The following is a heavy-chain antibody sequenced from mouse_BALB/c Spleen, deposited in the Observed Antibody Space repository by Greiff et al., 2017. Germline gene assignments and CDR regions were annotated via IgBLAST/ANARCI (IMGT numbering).Heavy chain of an antibody. Sequence: VQLKQSGPGLVKPSQSLSLTCSVTGYSITSGYYWNWIRQFPGNKLEWMGYISYDGSNNYNPSLKNRISITRDTSKNQFFLKLNSVTTEDTATYYCARDRDYDGYYRVFAYWGQGTLVTVSA. CDR1: GYSITSGYY. V-gene: IGHV3-6*02. D-gene: IGHD2-3*01. CDR2: ISYDGSN. CDR3: ARDRDYDGYYRVFAY. J-gene: IGHJ3*01.